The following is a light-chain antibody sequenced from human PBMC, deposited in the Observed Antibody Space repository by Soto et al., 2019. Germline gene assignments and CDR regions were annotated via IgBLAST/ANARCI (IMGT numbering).Light chain of an antibody. J-gene: IGKJ1*01. CDR3: QQYGNSRT. Sequence: EIVLTQSPDTLSLSPGERATLSCRTSQSSNSNYLAWYQQKPGQAPRLLIYGASSRATGVPDRFSGSGSGTDFTLTISRLEPEDSAVYYCQQYGNSRTFGQGTKVDIK. CDR1: QSSNSNY. CDR2: GAS. V-gene: IGKV3-20*01.